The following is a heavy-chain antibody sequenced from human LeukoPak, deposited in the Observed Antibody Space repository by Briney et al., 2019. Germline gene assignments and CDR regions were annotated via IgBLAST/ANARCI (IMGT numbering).Heavy chain of an antibody. J-gene: IGHJ5*02. CDR2: INAGNGNT. Sequence: ASVKVSRKASGYTFTSYAMHWVRQAPGQRLEWMGWINAGNGNTKYSQKFQGRVTITRDTSASTAYMELSSLRSEDTAVYYCATARYCSSTSCLNWFDPWGQGTLVTVSS. CDR3: ATARYCSSTSCLNWFDP. CDR1: GYTFTSYA. D-gene: IGHD2-2*01. V-gene: IGHV1-3*01.